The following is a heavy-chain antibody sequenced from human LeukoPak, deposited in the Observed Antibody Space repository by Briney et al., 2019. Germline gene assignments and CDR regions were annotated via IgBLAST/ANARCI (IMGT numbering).Heavy chain of an antibody. CDR1: GYTFIAKY. D-gene: IGHD5-12*01. CDR2: INPNSGGT. V-gene: IGHV1-2*02. J-gene: IGHJ3*02. Sequence: GASVKVSCKASGYTFIAKYMHWVRQAPGQGPEWMGWINPNSGGTNYAPEFQGRVIMTRDTSISTAYMEMRRLRSDDTAVYYCAITSWATLNAFDIWGQGTVVTVSP. CDR3: AITSWATLNAFDI.